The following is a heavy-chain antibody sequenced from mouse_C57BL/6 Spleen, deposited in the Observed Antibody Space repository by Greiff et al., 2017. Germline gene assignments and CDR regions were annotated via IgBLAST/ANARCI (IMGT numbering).Heavy chain of an antibody. V-gene: IGHV1-81*01. D-gene: IGHD1-1*01. CDR2: IYPRSGNP. CDR1: GYTFTSYG. J-gene: IGHJ1*03. CDR3: TRGPCSSHWYFDV. Sequence: QVQLQQSGAELARPGASVKLSCKASGYTFTSYGISWVKQRTGQGLEWIGEIYPRSGNPYYNEKFKGKATLTADKSSSTAYMELRSLTSEDSAVYFCTRGPCSSHWYFDVWGTGTTVTVSS.